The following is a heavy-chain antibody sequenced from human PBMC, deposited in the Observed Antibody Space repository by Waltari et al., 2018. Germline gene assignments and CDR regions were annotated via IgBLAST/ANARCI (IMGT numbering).Heavy chain of an antibody. CDR2: ITSDGSRT. D-gene: IGHD2-15*01. CDR1: GFPSSTYW. V-gene: IGHV3-74*01. CDR3: ATHRPGGYGMDV. J-gene: IGHJ6*02. Sequence: VQLVESGGALVSPGGSRGLSCEAPGFPSSTYWMHWVRLVPGKGLVWVSAITSDGSRTRYADSVKGRFTISRDNAYNTLYLQMNSLRAEDTAVYYCATHRPGGYGMDVWGHGTTVTVSS.